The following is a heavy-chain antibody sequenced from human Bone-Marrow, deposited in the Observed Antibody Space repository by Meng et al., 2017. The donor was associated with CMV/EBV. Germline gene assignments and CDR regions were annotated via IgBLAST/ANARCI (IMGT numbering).Heavy chain of an antibody. CDR2: IWYGGSNK. CDR3: AKDLGAARRHYYGMDV. Sequence: GGSLRLSCAASGFTFSSYGMHWVRQAPGKGLEWVAVIWYGGSNKYYADSVKGRFTISRDNSKNTLYLQMNSLRAEDTAVYYCAKDLGAARRHYYGMDVWGQGTTVTVSS. J-gene: IGHJ6*02. V-gene: IGHV3-33*06. D-gene: IGHD6-6*01. CDR1: GFTFSSYG.